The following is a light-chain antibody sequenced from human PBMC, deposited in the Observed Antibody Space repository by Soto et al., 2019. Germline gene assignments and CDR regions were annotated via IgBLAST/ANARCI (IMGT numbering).Light chain of an antibody. V-gene: IGKV1-5*01. CDR3: QQYNSYSPT. CDR2: DAS. CDR1: QSISSW. Sequence: DIQMTQSPSTLSASVGDRVTITCRASQSISSWLAWYQQKPGKAPKLLIYDASSLASGVPSRFSGSGSGTEFTLTISSLQPDDFATNYCQQYNSYSPTFGPGTKVDIK. J-gene: IGKJ3*01.